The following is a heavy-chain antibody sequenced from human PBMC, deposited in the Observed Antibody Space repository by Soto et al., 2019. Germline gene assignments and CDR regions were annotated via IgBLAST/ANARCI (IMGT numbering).Heavy chain of an antibody. V-gene: IGHV1-69*01. D-gene: IGHD3-9*01. CDR1: GGTFSSYA. Sequence: QVQLVQSGAEVKKPGSSVKVSCKASGGTFSSYAISWVRQAPGQGLEWMGGIIHIFCTANYAQKFQGRVTITAAEFTITAYMELSRLRSEDTAVYYWAGAKPYYDILTGYKYWCQRTLLTVSS. J-gene: IGHJ4*02. CDR2: IIHIFCTA. CDR3: AGAKPYYDILTGYKY.